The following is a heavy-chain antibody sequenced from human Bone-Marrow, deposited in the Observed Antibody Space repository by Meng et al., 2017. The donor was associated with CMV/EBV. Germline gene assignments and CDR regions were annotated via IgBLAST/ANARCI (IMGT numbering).Heavy chain of an antibody. CDR1: YNFTGYY. D-gene: IGHD5-18*01. CDR2: INPNSGGT. CDR3: ARGPVDTAMSKYNWFDP. J-gene: IGHJ5*02. Sequence: YNFTGYYLHWVRQAPGQGLEWMGWINPNSGGTNYAQKFQGRVTMTRDTSISTAYMELSRLRSDDTAVYYCARGPVDTAMSKYNWFDPWGQGTLVTVSS. V-gene: IGHV1-2*02.